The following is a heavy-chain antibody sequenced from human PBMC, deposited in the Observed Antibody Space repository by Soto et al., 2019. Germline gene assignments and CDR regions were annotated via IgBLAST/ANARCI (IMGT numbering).Heavy chain of an antibody. CDR3: ARESGGNFDY. J-gene: IGHJ4*02. V-gene: IGHV4-4*02. CDR2: VQRGGGT. Sequence: TSRLAVTPTPSSGPIDINNWWTWVRQSPGKRLEWIGEVQRGGGTNYNPALKSRVTMSLDRSNNQFSLRLSSVTAADTAVYYCARESGGNFDYWGQG. CDR1: SGPIDINNW. D-gene: IGHD2-15*01.